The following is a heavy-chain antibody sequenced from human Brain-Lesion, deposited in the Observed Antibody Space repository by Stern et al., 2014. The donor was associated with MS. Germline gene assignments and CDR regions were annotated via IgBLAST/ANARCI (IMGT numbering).Heavy chain of an antibody. J-gene: IGHJ3*02. D-gene: IGHD6-13*01. V-gene: IGHV1-24*01. CDR2: FDPEDGES. CDR1: GYTLTELS. Sequence: QLVQSGAEVTKPGASVKVSCKVSGYTLTELSMHWVRQAPGKGLEWMGGFDPEDGESIYEQKFQGRVTMTEDTSTDTAYMELSSLRSEDTAIYYCATDLQQPLVDTFDIWGQGTMVTVSS. CDR3: ATDLQQPLVDTFDI.